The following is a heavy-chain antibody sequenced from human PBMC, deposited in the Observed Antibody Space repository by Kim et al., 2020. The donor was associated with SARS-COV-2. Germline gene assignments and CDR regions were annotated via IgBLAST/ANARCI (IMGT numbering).Heavy chain of an antibody. D-gene: IGHD4-17*01. CDR2: INSDGSST. CDR3: ARGGLRWYPFDY. V-gene: IGHV3-74*01. Sequence: GGSLRLSCAASGFTFSSYWMHWVRQAPGKGLVWVSRINSDGSSTSYADSVKGRFTISRDNAKNTLYLQMNSLRAEDTAVYYCARGGLRWYPFDYWGQGTLVTVSS. CDR1: GFTFSSYW. J-gene: IGHJ4*02.